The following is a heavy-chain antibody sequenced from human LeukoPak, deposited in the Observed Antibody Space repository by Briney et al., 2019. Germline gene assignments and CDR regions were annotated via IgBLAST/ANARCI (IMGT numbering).Heavy chain of an antibody. V-gene: IGHV4-34*01. Sequence: TSETLSLTCAVYGGSFSGYYWSWIRQPPGKGLEWIGEITHSGSTNNNPSLKSRVTIFLDTSKNQCSLKLSSVTAADTAVYYCARGSFHDYVCGSLRLGYYFDYWGQGTLVTVSS. CDR1: GGSFSGYY. D-gene: IGHD3-16*01. J-gene: IGHJ4*02. CDR3: ARGSFHDYVCGSLRLGYYFDY. CDR2: ITHSGST.